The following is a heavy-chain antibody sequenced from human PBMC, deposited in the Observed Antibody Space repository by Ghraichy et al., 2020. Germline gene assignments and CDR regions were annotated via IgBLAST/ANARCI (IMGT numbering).Heavy chain of an antibody. CDR1: GGSISTYH. Sequence: SQTLSLTCTVSGGSISTYHWSWIRQPPGKGLEWIGYIYSSGSTNYNPSLKSQVAISIDTSKNQFSLNLRSVTAADKAVYYCARLSRGWMTDAFDIWGQGTMVTVSS. D-gene: IGHD6-19*01. CDR3: ARLSRGWMTDAFDI. J-gene: IGHJ3*02. V-gene: IGHV4-4*09. CDR2: IYSSGST.